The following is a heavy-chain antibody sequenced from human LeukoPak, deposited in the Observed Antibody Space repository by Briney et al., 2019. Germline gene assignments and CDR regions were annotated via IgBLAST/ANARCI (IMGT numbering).Heavy chain of an antibody. J-gene: IGHJ4*02. CDR1: GFTFSSYG. CDR3: ARDVRYGDGDY. Sequence: PGGSLRLSCAASGFTFSSYGMHWVRQAPGKGLEWVAVVWYDGSNKYYADSVKGRFTIARDNSKNMVYLQMNSLRAEDTAVYYCARDVRYGDGDYRGQGTLVTVSS. D-gene: IGHD4-17*01. CDR2: VWYDGSNK. V-gene: IGHV3-33*01.